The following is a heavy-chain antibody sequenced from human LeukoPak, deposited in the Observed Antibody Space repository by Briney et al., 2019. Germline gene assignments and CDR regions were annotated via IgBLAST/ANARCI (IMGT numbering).Heavy chain of an antibody. CDR1: GFTFSSYV. CDR3: AREGGERVRGVAKLGDYYYMDV. Sequence: PGRSLRLSCAASGFTFSSYVMHWVRQAPGKGLEWVANIKQDGSEKYYVDSVKGRFTISRDNAKNSLYLQMNSLRAEDTAVYYCAREGGERVRGVAKLGDYYYMDVWGKGTTVTISS. J-gene: IGHJ6*03. D-gene: IGHD3-10*01. V-gene: IGHV3-7*01. CDR2: IKQDGSEK.